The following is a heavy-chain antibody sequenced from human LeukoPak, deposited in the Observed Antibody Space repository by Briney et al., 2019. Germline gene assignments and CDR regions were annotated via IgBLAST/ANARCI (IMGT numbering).Heavy chain of an antibody. Sequence: GGSLRLSCSASGFTFSTYTMHWVRQAPGRGLGWGSSISSSSTYIYYADSVKGRFSISRDNAKNSLYLQMNSLRAEDTAVYYCARDRIIYGDYGDAFDIWGQGTMVTVSS. J-gene: IGHJ3*02. CDR3: ARDRIIYGDYGDAFDI. CDR1: GFTFSTYT. CDR2: ISSSSTYI. D-gene: IGHD4-17*01. V-gene: IGHV3-21*01.